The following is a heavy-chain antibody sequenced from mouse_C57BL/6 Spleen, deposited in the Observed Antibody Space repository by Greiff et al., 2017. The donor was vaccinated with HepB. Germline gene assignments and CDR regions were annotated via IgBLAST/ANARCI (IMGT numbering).Heavy chain of an antibody. CDR2: IYPSDSET. V-gene: IGHV1-61*01. CDR3: ARVDYDYALAY. D-gene: IGHD2-4*01. Sequence: QVHVKQSGAELVRPGSSVKLSCKASGYTFTSYWLDWVKQRPGQGLEWIGNIYPSDSETHYNQKFKDKATLTVDKSSSTAYMQLSSLTSEDSAVYYCARVDYDYALAYWGQGTLVTVSA. J-gene: IGHJ3*01. CDR1: GYTFTSYW.